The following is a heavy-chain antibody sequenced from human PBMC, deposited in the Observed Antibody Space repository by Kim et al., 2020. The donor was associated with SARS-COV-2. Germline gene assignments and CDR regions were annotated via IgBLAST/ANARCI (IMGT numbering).Heavy chain of an antibody. V-gene: IGHV1-2*02. CDR3: ARDPASGYYSYYFDY. J-gene: IGHJ4*02. D-gene: IGHD3-22*01. Sequence: QKFQGRVTMTRDTSISTAYRELSRLRSDDTAVYYCARDPASGYYSYYFDYWGQGTLVTVSS.